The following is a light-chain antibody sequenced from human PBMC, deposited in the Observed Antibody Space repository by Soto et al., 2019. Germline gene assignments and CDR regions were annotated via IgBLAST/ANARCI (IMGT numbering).Light chain of an antibody. CDR2: SSS. V-gene: IGLV1-44*01. J-gene: IGLJ2*01. CDR3: EDWDANLSGPL. Sequence: QSVLTQPPSASGTHGQTVTISCSGSSSNIGVNPVKWYQQLPGTAPKVLIYSSSQRPSGVPDRFAASKSGTSASLAISDLQSEDEADYYCEDWDANLSGPLFGGGTQLTVL. CDR1: SSNIGVNP.